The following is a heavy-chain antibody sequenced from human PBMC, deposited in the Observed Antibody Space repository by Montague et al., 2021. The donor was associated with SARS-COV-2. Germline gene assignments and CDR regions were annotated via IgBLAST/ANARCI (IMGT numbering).Heavy chain of an antibody. D-gene: IGHD6-19*01. CDR3: AGGIVAGLLSY. CDR1: GGSITVYY. J-gene: IGHJ4*02. V-gene: IGHV4-4*07. CDR2: IDARGNT. Sequence: SETLSLTCAVSGGSITVYYWNWIRQSAGKGLEWLGRIDARGNTHYNPSVQSRLTMSVDTSKKQFSLKLTSVTAADTALYYCAGGIVAGLLSYWGQGTLVSVSS.